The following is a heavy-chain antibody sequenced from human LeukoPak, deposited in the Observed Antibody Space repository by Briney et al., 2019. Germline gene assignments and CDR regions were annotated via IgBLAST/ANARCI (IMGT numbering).Heavy chain of an antibody. CDR3: ARRSGIAVAGAFDY. J-gene: IGHJ4*02. CDR1: GFTFSNYW. V-gene: IGHV3-7*03. Sequence: GGSLRLSCAASGFTFSNYWMTWVRQAPGKGLEWLANIKSDGSKKDYVDSMKGRFTISRDNSKNTLYLQMNSLRAEDTAVYYCARRSGIAVAGAFDYWGQGTLVTVSS. CDR2: IKSDGSKK. D-gene: IGHD6-19*01.